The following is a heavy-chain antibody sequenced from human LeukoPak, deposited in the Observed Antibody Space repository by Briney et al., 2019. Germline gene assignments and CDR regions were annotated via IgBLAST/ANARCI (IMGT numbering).Heavy chain of an antibody. CDR1: GFTFSNYW. J-gene: IGHJ4*02. CDR2: IDQYGRAK. V-gene: IGHV3-7*04. Sequence: PGGSLRLSCAASGFTFSNYWMSWVRQAPGKGLEWVASIDQYGRAKYYVDSVRGRFTFSRDNTKNSLHLQMNSLRAEGTAVYYCARADSYGSILDYWGQGTRVIDSS. CDR3: ARADSYGSILDY. D-gene: IGHD5-18*01.